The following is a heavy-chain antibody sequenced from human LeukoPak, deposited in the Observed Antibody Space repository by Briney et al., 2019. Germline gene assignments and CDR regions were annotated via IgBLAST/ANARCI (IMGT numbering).Heavy chain of an antibody. Sequence: SETLSLSCTVSGASISSSAYYWGWIRQPPGKGLEWIGSIGGSNYYRGSTYYNPSLKSRVTIHVDTSKDQFSLKLSSVTAADTAVYYCARLETSVTEHNWFDPWGQGTLVTVSS. D-gene: IGHD1-26*01. CDR1: GASISSSAYY. J-gene: IGHJ5*02. CDR2: IGGSNYYRGST. V-gene: IGHV4-39*01. CDR3: ARLETSVTEHNWFDP.